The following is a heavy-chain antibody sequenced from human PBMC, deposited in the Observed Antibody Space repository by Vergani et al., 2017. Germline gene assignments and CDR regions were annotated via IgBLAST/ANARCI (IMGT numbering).Heavy chain of an antibody. D-gene: IGHD3-9*01. CDR3: ARDSVDILTGYPYFDY. J-gene: IGHJ4*02. V-gene: IGHV3-21*01. CDR2: ISSSSSYI. CDR1: GFTFSSYS. Sequence: EVQLVESGGGLVKPGGSLRLSCAASGFTFSSYSMNWVRQAPGKGLEWVSSISSSSSYIYYADSVKGRFTISRDNAKNSLYLQMNNLRAEDTAVYYCARDSVDILTGYPYFDYWGQGTLVTVSS.